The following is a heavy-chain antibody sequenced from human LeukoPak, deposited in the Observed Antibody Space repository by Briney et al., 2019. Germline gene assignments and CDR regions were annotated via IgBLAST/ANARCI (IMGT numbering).Heavy chain of an antibody. CDR1: GYTFTSYG. D-gene: IGHD2-15*01. Sequence: ASVKVSCKASGYTFTSYGISWVRQAPGQGLEWMGWINTNTGNPTYAQGFTGRFVFSLDTSVSTAYLQISSLKAEDTAVYYCARDNRKDCSGGSCYRGLGYWGQGTLVTVSS. J-gene: IGHJ4*02. CDR2: INTNTGNP. CDR3: ARDNRKDCSGGSCYRGLGY. V-gene: IGHV7-4-1*02.